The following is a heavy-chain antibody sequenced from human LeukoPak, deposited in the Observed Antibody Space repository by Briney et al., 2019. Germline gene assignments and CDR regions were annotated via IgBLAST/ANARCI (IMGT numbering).Heavy chain of an antibody. CDR1: DYSIRSGFY. CDR2: IYHSGDT. J-gene: IGHJ4*02. V-gene: IGHV4-38-2*02. CDR3: AREIGATIPKFDY. D-gene: IGHD5-12*01. Sequence: SETLSLTCTVSDYSIRSGFYWGWIRQPPGKGLEWIGTIYHSGDTYYNPSLKSRVTISVDTSKNQFSLKLSSVTAADTAVYYCAREIGATIPKFDYWGQGTLVTVSS.